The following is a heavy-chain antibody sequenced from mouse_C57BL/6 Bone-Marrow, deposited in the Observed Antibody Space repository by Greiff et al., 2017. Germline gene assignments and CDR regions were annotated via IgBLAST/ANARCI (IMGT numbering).Heavy chain of an antibody. CDR2: IYPRSGNT. CDR1: GYTFTSSG. V-gene: IGHV1-81*01. Sequence: QVQLQQSGAELARPGASVKLSCKASGYTFTSSGISWVKQRTGQGLEWIGEIYPRSGNTSYNEKFKGKATLTADKSSSTAYMELRSLTSEDSAVYFCARSGLITTVVATRFAYWGQGTLVTVSA. CDR3: ARSGLITTVVATRFAY. D-gene: IGHD1-1*01. J-gene: IGHJ3*01.